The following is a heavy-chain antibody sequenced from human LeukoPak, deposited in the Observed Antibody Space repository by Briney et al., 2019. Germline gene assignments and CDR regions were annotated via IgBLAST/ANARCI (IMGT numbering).Heavy chain of an antibody. D-gene: IGHD2-2*01. J-gene: IGHJ6*02. CDR3: AREGLYCSSTSCYALWYYYGMDV. V-gene: IGHV1-3*01. CDR2: INAGSGNT. Sequence: ASVKVSCKASGYTFTSYAMHWVRQAPGQRLEWMGWINAGSGNTKYSQKFQGRVTITRDTSASTAYMELSSLRSEDTAVYYRAREGLYCSSTSCYALWYYYGMDVWGQGTTVTVSS. CDR1: GYTFTSYA.